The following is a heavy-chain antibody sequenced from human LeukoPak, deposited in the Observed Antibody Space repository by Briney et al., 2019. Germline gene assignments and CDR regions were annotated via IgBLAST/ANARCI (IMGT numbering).Heavy chain of an antibody. CDR1: GYTFTSYD. Sequence: ASVKVSCKASGYTFTSYDINWVRQATGQGLEWMGWMNPNSGNTGYAQKFQGRVIMTRNTSISTAYMELSSLRSEDTAVYYCARGVRRGMVRGVTYYYMDVWGKGTTVTISS. V-gene: IGHV1-8*01. D-gene: IGHD3-10*01. CDR3: ARGVRRGMVRGVTYYYMDV. CDR2: MNPNSGNT. J-gene: IGHJ6*03.